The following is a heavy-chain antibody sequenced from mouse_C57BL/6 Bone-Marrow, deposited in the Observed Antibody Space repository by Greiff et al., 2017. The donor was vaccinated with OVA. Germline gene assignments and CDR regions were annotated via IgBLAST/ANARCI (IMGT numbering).Heavy chain of an antibody. Sequence: VQLQQSGAELARPGASVKLSCKASGYTFTSYGISWVKQRTGQGLEWIGEIYPRSGNTYYNEKFKGKATLTVDKSSSTAYMELRSLTSEDSAVYYCARERNLLLRGDWYFDVWGTGTTVTVSS. D-gene: IGHD1-1*01. CDR3: ARERNLLLRGDWYFDV. CDR2: IYPRSGNT. V-gene: IGHV1-81*01. J-gene: IGHJ1*03. CDR1: GYTFTSYG.